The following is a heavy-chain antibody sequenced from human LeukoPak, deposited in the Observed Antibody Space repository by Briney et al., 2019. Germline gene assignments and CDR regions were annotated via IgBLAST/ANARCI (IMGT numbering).Heavy chain of an antibody. J-gene: IGHJ6*02. CDR3: AKVRSGYYYYGMDV. CDR2: ISGSGGST. V-gene: IGHV3-23*01. Sequence: PGGSLRLSCAASGFTFSSYAMSWVRQAPGKGLQWVSAISGSGGSTYYADSVKGRFTISRDNPKNTLYLQMNSLRAEDTVVYYCAKVRSGYYYYGMDVWGQGTTVTVSS. CDR1: GFTFSSYA. D-gene: IGHD3-3*01.